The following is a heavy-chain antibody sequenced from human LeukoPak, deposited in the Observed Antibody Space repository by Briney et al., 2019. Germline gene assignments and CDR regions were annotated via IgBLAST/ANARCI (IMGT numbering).Heavy chain of an antibody. CDR2: INPDSGGT. CDR1: GYTFTSYY. J-gene: IGHJ6*02. Sequence: GASVKVSCKASGYTFTSYYMHWVRQAPGQGLEWMGWINPDSGGTNYAQKFQGRVTVTRDTSISTAFMDLTRLTSDDTAVYYCARDRGFSGYSPYGMDVWGRGTTVTVSS. D-gene: IGHD5-12*01. CDR3: ARDRGFSGYSPYGMDV. V-gene: IGHV1-2*02.